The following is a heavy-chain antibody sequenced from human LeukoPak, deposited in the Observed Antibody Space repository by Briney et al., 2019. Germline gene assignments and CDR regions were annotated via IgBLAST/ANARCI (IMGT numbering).Heavy chain of an antibody. CDR1: GYTLTGYQ. CDR2: INPSGGST. Sequence: ASVKVSCKASGYTLTGYQMHWVRQAPGQGLEWMGIINPSGGSTSYAQKFQGRVTMTRDTSTSTVYMELSSLRSEDTAVYYCARSAAAGTGGWGDNWFDPWGQGTLVTVSS. V-gene: IGHV1-46*01. CDR3: ARSAAAGTGGWGDNWFDP. J-gene: IGHJ5*02. D-gene: IGHD6-13*01.